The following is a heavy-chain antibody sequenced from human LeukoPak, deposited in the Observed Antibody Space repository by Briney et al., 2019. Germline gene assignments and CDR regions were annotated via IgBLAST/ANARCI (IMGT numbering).Heavy chain of an antibody. V-gene: IGHV4-39*07. J-gene: IGHJ6*03. CDR1: GGSISRSSYY. Sequence: PSETLSLTCTVSGGSISRSSYYWGWIRQPPGKGLEWIGSIYYSGSTYYNPSLKSRVTISVDTSKNQFSLKLSSVTAADTAVYYCARKGDYYYYMDVWGKGTTVTVSS. CDR2: IYYSGST. CDR3: ARKGDYYYYMDV.